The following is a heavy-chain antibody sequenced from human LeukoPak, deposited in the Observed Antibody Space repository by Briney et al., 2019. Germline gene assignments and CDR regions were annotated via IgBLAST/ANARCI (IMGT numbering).Heavy chain of an antibody. V-gene: IGHV3-7*01. CDR2: IKQDGSKK. Sequence: GGSLRLSCAASGFTFSSYWRSWVRQAPGKGLEWVANIKQDGSKKYYVDSVKGRFTISRDNAKNSLYLQMNSLRAEDTAVYYCARDQSYDSSGYSFDYWGQGTLVTVSS. CDR3: ARDQSYDSSGYSFDY. CDR1: GFTFSSYW. D-gene: IGHD3-22*01. J-gene: IGHJ4*02.